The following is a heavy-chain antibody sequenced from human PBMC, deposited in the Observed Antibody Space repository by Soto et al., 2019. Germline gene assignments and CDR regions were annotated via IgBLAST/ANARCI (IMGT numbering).Heavy chain of an antibody. V-gene: IGHV2-5*02. CDR3: AHAYGGRSLY. CDR1: GFSLTTDRVG. CDR2: IYWDDSK. J-gene: IGHJ4*02. Sequence: QITLKESGPTLVKPTQTLTLTCTFSGFSLTTDRVGVGWIRQPPGEALEWLAVIYWDDSKTYRPSLEGRLTITKDTSKNQVALTMTNMDSLDTATYYCAHAYGGRSLYWGQGTLVTVSS. D-gene: IGHD1-26*01.